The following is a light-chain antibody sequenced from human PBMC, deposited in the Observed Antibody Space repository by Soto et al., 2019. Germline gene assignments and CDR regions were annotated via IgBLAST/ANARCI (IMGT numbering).Light chain of an antibody. CDR1: NTDVGGYNY. CDR2: EVS. CDR3: SSYSDNSTYV. V-gene: IGLV2-14*03. Sequence: LTQPASVSGSPGQSITISCSGTNTDVGGYNYVSWYQQYPGKAPKLIIYEVSNRPSGVSNRFSGSKSGNTASLTISGLQAEDEGDYYCSSYSDNSTYVFATGTKVTVL. J-gene: IGLJ1*01.